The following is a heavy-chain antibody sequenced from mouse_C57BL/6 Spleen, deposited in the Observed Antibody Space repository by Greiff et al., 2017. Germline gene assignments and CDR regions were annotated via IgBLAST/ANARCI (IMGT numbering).Heavy chain of an antibody. CDR3: ARKGAFYYYGY. CDR1: GYAFSSYW. CDR2: IYPGDGDT. V-gene: IGHV1-80*01. J-gene: IGHJ2*01. D-gene: IGHD3-1*01. Sequence: VQLQQSGAELVKPGASVKISCKASGYAFSSYWMNWVKQRPGKGLEWIGQIYPGDGDTNYNGKFKGKATLTADKSSSTAYMQLSSLTSEDAAVYFCARKGAFYYYGYWGQGTTLTVSS.